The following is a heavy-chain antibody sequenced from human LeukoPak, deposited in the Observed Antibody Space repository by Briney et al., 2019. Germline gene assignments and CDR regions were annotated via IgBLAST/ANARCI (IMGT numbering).Heavy chain of an antibody. V-gene: IGHV1-69*05. Sequence: ASVKVSCKASGGTFSSYAISWVRQAPGQGLEWMGGIIPIFGTANYAQKFQGRVTITTDESTSTAYMELSSLRSEDTAVYYCARDRVAAAGPAETFDAFDIWGQGTMVTVSS. CDR3: ARDRVAAAGPAETFDAFDI. CDR2: IIPIFGTA. D-gene: IGHD6-13*01. J-gene: IGHJ3*02. CDR1: GGTFSSYA.